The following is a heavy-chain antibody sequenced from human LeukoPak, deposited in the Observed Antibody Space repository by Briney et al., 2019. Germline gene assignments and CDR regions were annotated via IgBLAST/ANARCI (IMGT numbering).Heavy chain of an antibody. J-gene: IGHJ4*02. CDR1: GGSISSYY. D-gene: IGHD3-10*01. CDR3: AGVHSFYGSGSYYWGFDY. V-gene: IGHV4-59*01. Sequence: RASQTLSLTCTVSGGSISSYYWSWIRQPPGKGLEWIGYIYYSGSTNYNPSLKSRVTISVDTSKNQFSLKLSSVTAADTAVYYCAGVHSFYGSGSYYWGFDYWGQGTLVTVSS. CDR2: IYYSGST.